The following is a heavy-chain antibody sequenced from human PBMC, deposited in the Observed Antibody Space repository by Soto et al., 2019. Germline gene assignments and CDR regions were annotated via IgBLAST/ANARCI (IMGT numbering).Heavy chain of an antibody. CDR2: IYHSGST. V-gene: IGHV4-30-2*01. CDR3: ARGAPVVNDY. CDR1: GGSISSGGYS. D-gene: IGHD3-22*01. Sequence: PSETLSLTCAVSGGSISSGGYSWSWIRQPPGKGLEWIGYIYHSGSTYYNPSLKSRVTISVDRSKNQFSLKLSSVTAADTAVYYCARGAPVVNDYWGLGTLVTVSS. J-gene: IGHJ4*02.